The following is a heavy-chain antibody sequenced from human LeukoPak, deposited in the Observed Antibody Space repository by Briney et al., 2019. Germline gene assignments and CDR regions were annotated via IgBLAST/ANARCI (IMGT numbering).Heavy chain of an antibody. J-gene: IGHJ4*02. D-gene: IGHD6-13*01. CDR2: INPSGGST. CDR1: GYTFTSYY. Sequence: GASVKVSCKASGYTFTSYYMRWVRQAPGQGLEWMGIINPSGGSTSYAQKFQGRVTMTRDMSTSTVYMELSSLRSEDTAVYYCARSYSSSWYIVYYFDYWGQGTLVTVSS. V-gene: IGHV1-46*01. CDR3: ARSYSSSWYIVYYFDY.